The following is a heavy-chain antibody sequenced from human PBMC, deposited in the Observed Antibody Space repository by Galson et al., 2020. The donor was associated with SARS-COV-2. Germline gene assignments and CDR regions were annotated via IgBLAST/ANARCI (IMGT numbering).Heavy chain of an antibody. CDR1: GFTFSSYG. D-gene: IGHD3-22*01. Sequence: GESLKISCAASGFTFSSYGMHWVRQAPGQGLEWVAVITYDGSNKYYADSVKGRFTISRDNSKNKLYLQMNSLRAEDTDVYYCAKGKIVWVITLDYVDYWGQGTLVTVSS. CDR2: ITYDGSNK. J-gene: IGHJ4*02. CDR3: AKGKIVWVITLDYVDY. V-gene: IGHV3-30*18.